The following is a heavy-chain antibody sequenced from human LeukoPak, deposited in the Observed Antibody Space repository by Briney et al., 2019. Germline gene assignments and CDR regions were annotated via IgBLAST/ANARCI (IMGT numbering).Heavy chain of an antibody. V-gene: IGHV1-18*04. CDR3: ARSSMVRGIIITGKFDY. Sequence: GASVKVSCKASGYTFTSYGISWVRQAPGQGLEWMGWISGYNGNTNYAQKLRGRVTVTTDTSTSTAYMELRSLRSDDTAVYYCARSSMVRGIIITGKFDYWGQGTLVTVSS. CDR2: ISGYNGNT. D-gene: IGHD3-10*01. J-gene: IGHJ4*02. CDR1: GYTFTSYG.